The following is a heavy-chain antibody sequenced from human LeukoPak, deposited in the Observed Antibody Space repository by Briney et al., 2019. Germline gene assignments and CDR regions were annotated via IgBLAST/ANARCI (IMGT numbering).Heavy chain of an antibody. V-gene: IGHV4-59*08. CDR1: GGSLTGYF. D-gene: IGHD2-2*01. CDR2: VFYSGNT. J-gene: IGHJ4*02. CDR3: ARQGTITYAYFDY. Sequence: TASETLSLTCTVSGGSLTGYFWSRIRQPPGKGLEWLGYVFYSGNTRYNPSLESRVTTSADTSKNQFSLRLTSVTAADTAVYYCARQGTITYAYFDYWSQGTLVTVSS.